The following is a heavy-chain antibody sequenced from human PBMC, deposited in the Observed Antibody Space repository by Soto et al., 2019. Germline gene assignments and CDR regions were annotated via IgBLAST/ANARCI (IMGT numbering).Heavy chain of an antibody. CDR1: GYTFTYHT. Sequence: QVRLVQSGTEVKKPGASVRISCKASGYTFTYHTMHWVRKAPGHTLEWMGWINVGNRNTKYSQKFRGRVTMTSDTSARSASMELSSLRSDDTAVYYCVRDMVVPTKAFDLWGQGTLVTVSS. V-gene: IGHV1-3*01. J-gene: IGHJ3*01. CDR2: INVGNRNT. CDR3: VRDMVVPTKAFDL. D-gene: IGHD2-15*01.